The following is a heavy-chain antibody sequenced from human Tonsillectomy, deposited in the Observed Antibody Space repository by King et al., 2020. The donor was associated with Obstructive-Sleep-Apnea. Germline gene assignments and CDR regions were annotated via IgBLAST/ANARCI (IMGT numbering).Heavy chain of an antibody. CDR1: GGSLSGFH. V-gene: IGHV4-59*08. D-gene: IGHD3-10*01. Sequence: VQLQESGPGLVKPSETLSLTCTVSGGSLSGFHWTWIRQPPGKGLEGIGFISNTGSTSYSPPPKSRVTISVDTSKNQFSLRLSSVTAADTAVYFCARSLHPSGSFYPNFDYWGQGTLVTVSS. CDR2: ISNTGST. CDR3: ARSLHPSGSFYPNFDY. J-gene: IGHJ4*02.